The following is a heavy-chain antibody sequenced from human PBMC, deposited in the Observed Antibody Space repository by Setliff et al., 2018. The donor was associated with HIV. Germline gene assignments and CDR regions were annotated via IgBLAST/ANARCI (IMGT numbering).Heavy chain of an antibody. CDR1: GYTFTGYY. CDR2: IVVGSGNT. Sequence: SVKVSCKAFGYTFTGYYIHWVRQAPGHGPEWIGWIVVGSGNTNYAQKFQERVTITRDMSTSTAYMELSSLRSEDTAVYYCAAGSRYYYYYYYMDVWGKGTTVTVSS. V-gene: IGHV1-58*02. J-gene: IGHJ6*03. D-gene: IGHD1-1*01. CDR3: AAGSRYYYYYYYMDV.